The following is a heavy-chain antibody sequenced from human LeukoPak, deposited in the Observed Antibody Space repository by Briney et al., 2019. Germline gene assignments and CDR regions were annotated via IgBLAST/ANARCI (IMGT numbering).Heavy chain of an antibody. CDR2: IRYDGSNE. D-gene: IGHD1-26*01. CDR1: GFSFSNYG. J-gene: IGHJ4*02. CDR3: AKDRIYYTDFVLFDY. Sequence: PGGSLRLSCAASGFSFSNYGMHWARQAPGKRLEWVAFIRYDGSNEYYADSVKGRFTISRDNSKNTLYLQMNSLRAEDTAVYYCAKDRIYYTDFVLFDYWGQGTLVTVSS. V-gene: IGHV3-30*02.